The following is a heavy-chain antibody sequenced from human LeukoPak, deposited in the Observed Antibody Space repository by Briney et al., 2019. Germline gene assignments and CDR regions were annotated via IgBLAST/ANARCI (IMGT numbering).Heavy chain of an antibody. CDR1: GGTFSSYA. V-gene: IGHV1-69*13. CDR2: IIPIFGTA. J-gene: IGHJ4*02. Sequence: SVKVSCKASGGTFSSYASSWVRQAPGKGLDWMGGIIPIFGTANYAQKFQGRGTITADESTSTAYMELSSLRSEDTAVYFFVCKQKTAYDIRGNLDYWGQGTLVTVSS. CDR3: VCKQKTAYDIRGNLDY. D-gene: IGHD3-9*01.